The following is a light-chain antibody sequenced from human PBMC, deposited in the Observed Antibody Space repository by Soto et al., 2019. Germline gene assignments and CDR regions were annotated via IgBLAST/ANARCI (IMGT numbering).Light chain of an antibody. Sequence: IVFTQSSCTLCLSPGARATLSCRASQSVASNSLAWYQQKPGQAPRLLIYGASSRATGIPDRFRGFGSGTDFTLTISRLEPEDFAVYVCQQYGSSPPTFGQGTKVDIK. J-gene: IGKJ1*01. V-gene: IGKV3-20*01. CDR1: QSVASNS. CDR3: QQYGSSPPT. CDR2: GAS.